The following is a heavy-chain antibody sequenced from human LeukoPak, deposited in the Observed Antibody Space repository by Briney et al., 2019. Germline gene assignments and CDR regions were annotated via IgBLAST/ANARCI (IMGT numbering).Heavy chain of an antibody. CDR1: GGSISSSSYY. CDR3: ARGGSGYSTDY. V-gene: IGHV4-39*07. CDR2: IYYSGST. D-gene: IGHD3-22*01. J-gene: IGHJ4*02. Sequence: PSETLSLTCTVSGGSISSSSYYWGWIRQPPGKGLEWIGSIYYSGSTYYNPSLKSRVTISVDTSKNQFSLKLSSVTAADTAVYYCARGGSGYSTDYWGQGTLVTVSS.